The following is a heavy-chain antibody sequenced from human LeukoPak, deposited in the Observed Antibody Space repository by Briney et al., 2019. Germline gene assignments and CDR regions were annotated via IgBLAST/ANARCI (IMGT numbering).Heavy chain of an antibody. Sequence: GGSLRLSCAASGFTFSSYAMSWVRQAPGKGLEWVSAISGSGGSTYYADSVKGRFTISRDNSKNTLYLQMNSLRAEDTAVYYCAKGGVMVVAATQSDYWGQGTLVTVSS. J-gene: IGHJ4*02. CDR3: AKGGVMVVAATQSDY. CDR2: ISGSGGST. CDR1: GFTFSSYA. D-gene: IGHD2-15*01. V-gene: IGHV3-23*01.